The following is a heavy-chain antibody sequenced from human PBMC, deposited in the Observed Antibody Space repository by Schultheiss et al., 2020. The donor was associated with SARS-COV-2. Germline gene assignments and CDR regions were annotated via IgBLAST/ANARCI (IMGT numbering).Heavy chain of an antibody. CDR1: GYTFTGYY. V-gene: IGHV1-2*02. Sequence: ASVKVSCKASGYTFTGYYMHWVRQAPGQGLEWMGWINPNSGGTNYAQKFQGRVTMTRDTSISTAYMELSRLRSDDTAVYYCARARNVLRYFDWLEDYYYGMDVWGQGTTVTVSS. CDR2: INPNSGGT. J-gene: IGHJ6*02. D-gene: IGHD3-9*01. CDR3: ARARNVLRYFDWLEDYYYGMDV.